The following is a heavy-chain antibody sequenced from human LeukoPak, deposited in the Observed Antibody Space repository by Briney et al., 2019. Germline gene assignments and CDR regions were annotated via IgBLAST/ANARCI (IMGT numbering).Heavy chain of an antibody. Sequence: ASVKVSCKASGYTFTSYDINWVRQATGQGLEWMGWMNPNSGNTGYAQKFQGRVTMARNTSISTAYMELSSLRSEDTAAYYCARGGGFGYDILTGYYLFDYWGQGTLVTVSS. D-gene: IGHD3-9*01. J-gene: IGHJ4*02. V-gene: IGHV1-8*01. CDR1: GYTFTSYD. CDR3: ARGGGFGYDILTGYYLFDY. CDR2: MNPNSGNT.